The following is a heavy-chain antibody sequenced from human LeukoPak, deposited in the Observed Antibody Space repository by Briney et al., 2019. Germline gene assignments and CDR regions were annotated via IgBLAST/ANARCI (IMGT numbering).Heavy chain of an antibody. CDR1: GGSISSYY. CDR2: IYYSGST. D-gene: IGHD6-6*01. J-gene: IGHJ4*02. CDR3: ARVDSSSGYFDY. V-gene: IGHV4-59*01. Sequence: SETLSLTCTVSGGSISSYYWSWIRQPPGKGLEWIGYIYYSGSTNYNPSLKSRVTISVDTSKNQFSLKLSSVTAADTAVYYCARVDSSSGYFDYWGQGTLVTVSS.